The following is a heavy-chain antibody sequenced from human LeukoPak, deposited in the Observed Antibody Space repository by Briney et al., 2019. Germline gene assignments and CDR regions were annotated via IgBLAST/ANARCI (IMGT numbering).Heavy chain of an antibody. CDR2: ISHDGGVK. D-gene: IGHD6-19*01. J-gene: IGHJ5*02. CDR3: ARDWGSSGWYNWFDP. Sequence: PGGSLRLSCADSGFSIGNYGMHWVRQAPDKGLEWVAMISHDGGVKYYGDSVKGRLTISRDNSENTLYLQMNSLRVEDTAVYYCARDWGSSGWYNWFDPWGQGTLVTVSS. CDR1: GFSIGNYG. V-gene: IGHV3-30*03.